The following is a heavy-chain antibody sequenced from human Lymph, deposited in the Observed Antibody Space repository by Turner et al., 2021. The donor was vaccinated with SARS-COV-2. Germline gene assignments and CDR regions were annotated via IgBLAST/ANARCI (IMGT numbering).Heavy chain of an antibody. CDR1: GYTFTGSY. D-gene: IGHD3-3*01. Sequence: QVQLVQSGAEVKKPGASVNVSCKASGYTFTGSYMHWLRQAPGQGREWMGWINPNSGGTNYAQKFQGRVTMTRDTSISAAYMELSRLRSDDTAVYYCARDVERYNDFWSGYSGGYGMDVWGQGTTVTVSS. V-gene: IGHV1-2*02. J-gene: IGHJ6*02. CDR2: INPNSGGT. CDR3: ARDVERYNDFWSGYSGGYGMDV.